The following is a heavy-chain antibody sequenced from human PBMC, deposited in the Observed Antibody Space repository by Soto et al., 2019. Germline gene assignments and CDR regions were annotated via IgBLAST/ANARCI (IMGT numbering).Heavy chain of an antibody. D-gene: IGHD3-10*01. CDR1: GGSISSSSYY. J-gene: IGHJ4*02. V-gene: IGHV4-39*01. CDR2: IYYSGNA. Sequence: SETLSLTCTVSGGSISSSSYYWGWIRQPPGKGLEWIGSIYYSGNAYYNPSLKRRVTISVDTAKNQFSLKLSSVTAADTAVYYCARQYYFGSGSCYNRPFDFWGQGTLVTVSS. CDR3: ARQYYFGSGSCYNRPFDF.